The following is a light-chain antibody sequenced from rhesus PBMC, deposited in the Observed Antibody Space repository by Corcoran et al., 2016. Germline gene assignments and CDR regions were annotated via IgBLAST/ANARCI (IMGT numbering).Light chain of an antibody. CDR2: RTS. Sequence: DIQMTQSPSSLSASVGDRVTITCRASQGIRNWLTWYQQKPGKAPKLLIYRTSNLETGVPSRFSGSGYVTDVTLTITSLQPEDIATYYCQQHDSSPFTFGPGTKLDIK. J-gene: IGKJ3*01. V-gene: IGKV1-69*01. CDR1: QGIRNW. CDR3: QQHDSSPFT.